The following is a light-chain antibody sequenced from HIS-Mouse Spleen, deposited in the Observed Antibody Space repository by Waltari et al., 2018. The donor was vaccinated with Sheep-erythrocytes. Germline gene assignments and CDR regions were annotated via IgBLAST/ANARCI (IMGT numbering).Light chain of an antibody. Sequence: QSALTQPRSVSGSPGQSVTIPCTGTSSDVGGYNYVSWHQQHPGKAPNLMLYDVSKRPSGVPDRFSGSKSGNTAALTISGLQAEDEADYYCCSYAGSYNHVFATGTKVTVL. J-gene: IGLJ1*01. CDR2: DVS. CDR3: CSYAGSYNHV. CDR1: SSDVGGYNY. V-gene: IGLV2-11*01.